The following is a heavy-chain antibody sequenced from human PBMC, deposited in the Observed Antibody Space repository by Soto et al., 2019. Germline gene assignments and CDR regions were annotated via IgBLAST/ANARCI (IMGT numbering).Heavy chain of an antibody. CDR1: GGSFSGYY. CDR2: INHSGST. D-gene: IGHD3-3*01. CDR3: ARGGSVLRFLEYWPYYYDMDV. V-gene: IGHV4-34*01. Sequence: SETLSLTCAVYGGSFSGYYWSWIRQPPGKGLEWIGEINHSGSTNYNPSLKSRVTISVDTSKNQFSLKLSSVTAADTAVYYCARGGSVLRFLEYWPYYYDMDVWGQGTTVTVSS. J-gene: IGHJ6*02.